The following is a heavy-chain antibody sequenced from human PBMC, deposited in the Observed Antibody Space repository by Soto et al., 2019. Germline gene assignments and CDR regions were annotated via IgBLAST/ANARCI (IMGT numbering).Heavy chain of an antibody. CDR1: GYTFTSYA. Sequence: QVQLVQSGAEVKKPGASVKIPCKASGYTFTSYAMHWVRQAPGQRAEWMGWINSGNGNTKYSQQLQGRGTFTSDTSASTAYMELSSLRSEDTAVYYCARGVSGYIGYGPSDYWGQGTLVTVSS. CDR2: INSGNGNT. V-gene: IGHV1-3*01. CDR3: ARGVSGYIGYGPSDY. J-gene: IGHJ4*02. D-gene: IGHD5-12*01.